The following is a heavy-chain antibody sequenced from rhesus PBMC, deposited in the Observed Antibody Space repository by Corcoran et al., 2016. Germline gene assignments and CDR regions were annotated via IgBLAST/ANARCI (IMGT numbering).Heavy chain of an antibody. CDR2: ISWDTDK. V-gene: IGHV2S1*01. CDR1: GFSPSTSGRG. D-gene: IGHD1-7*02. CDR3: VRRITGTTARFDV. J-gene: IGHJ5-1*01. Sequence: QVTLKESGPALVKPTQPLTLTCTLSGFSPSTSGRGLGWVLPPPGKALEWLAKISWDTDKYYSTSLKSRLTISKDTSKDQVVLTMTNMDPVDTVTYYWVRRITGTTARFDVWGAGVLVTVSS.